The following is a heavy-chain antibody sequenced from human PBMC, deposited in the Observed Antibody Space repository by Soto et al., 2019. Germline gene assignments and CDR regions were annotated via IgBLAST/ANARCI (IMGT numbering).Heavy chain of an antibody. V-gene: IGHV1-69*13. CDR3: ASSLTWIQLWLPFDY. J-gene: IGHJ4*02. CDR2: IIPIFGTA. Sequence: SVKVSCKASGGTFSSYAISWVRQAPGQGLEWMGGIIPIFGTANYAQKFQGRVTITADESTSTAYMELSSLRSEDTAVYYCASSLTWIQLWLPFDYWGQGTLVTVYS. D-gene: IGHD5-18*01. CDR1: GGTFSSYA.